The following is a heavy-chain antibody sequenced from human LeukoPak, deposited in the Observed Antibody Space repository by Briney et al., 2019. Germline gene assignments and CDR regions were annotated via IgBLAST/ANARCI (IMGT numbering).Heavy chain of an antibody. J-gene: IGHJ6*02. CDR1: GFAFSSYA. CDR2: ISGSGGST. Sequence: PGGSLRLSCAASGFAFSSYAVSWVRQAPGKGLEWASAISGSGGSTYYADSVKGRFTISRHNSKNTLYIQMNSLRAEDTAVYYCARDHTMVRGVNYYGMDVWGQGTTVTVSS. D-gene: IGHD3-10*01. V-gene: IGHV3-23*01. CDR3: ARDHTMVRGVNYYGMDV.